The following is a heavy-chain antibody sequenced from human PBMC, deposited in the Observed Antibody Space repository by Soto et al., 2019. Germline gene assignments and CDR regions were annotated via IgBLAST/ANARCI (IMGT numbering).Heavy chain of an antibody. D-gene: IGHD6-6*01. CDR1: GFTFSSYS. Sequence: GGSLRLSCAASGFTFSSYSMNWVRQAPGKGLEWVSSISSSSSYIYYADSVKGRFTISRDNAKNSLYLQMNSLRAEDTAVYYCARASQRDLYCYGMDVWGQGTTVTVSS. V-gene: IGHV3-21*01. CDR3: ARASQRDLYCYGMDV. CDR2: ISSSSSYI. J-gene: IGHJ6*02.